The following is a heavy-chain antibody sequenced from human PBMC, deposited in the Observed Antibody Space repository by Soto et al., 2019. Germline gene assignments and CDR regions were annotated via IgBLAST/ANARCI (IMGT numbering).Heavy chain of an antibody. V-gene: IGHV3-33*01. Sequence: GGSLRLSCAASGFTFSSYGMHWVRQAPGKGLEWVAVIWYDGSNKYYADSVKGRFTISRDNSKNTLYLQMNSLRAEDTAVYYCARDDAAAGRYFDYWGQGTLVTVSS. CDR3: ARDDAAAGRYFDY. CDR1: GFTFSSYG. CDR2: IWYDGSNK. D-gene: IGHD6-13*01. J-gene: IGHJ4*02.